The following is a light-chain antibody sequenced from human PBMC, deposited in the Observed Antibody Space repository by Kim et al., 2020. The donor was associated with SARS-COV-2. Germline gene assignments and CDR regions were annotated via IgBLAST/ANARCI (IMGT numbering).Light chain of an antibody. J-gene: IGLJ1*01. CDR3: SSYTSSSTSV. CDR2: DVN. CDR1: SSDVGGYNY. V-gene: IGLV2-14*03. Sequence: QSALTQPASVSGSPGQSITISCTGTSSDVGGYNYVSWYQQHPGKAPKLMIYDVNKRPSGVSNRFSGSKSGNTASLTISGLQAEDEGDYYCSSYTSSSTSVFGTGTKVTVL.